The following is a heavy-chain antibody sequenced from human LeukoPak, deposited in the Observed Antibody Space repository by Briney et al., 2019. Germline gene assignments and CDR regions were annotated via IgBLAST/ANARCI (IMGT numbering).Heavy chain of an antibody. J-gene: IGHJ5*02. CDR3: ARVWGHDNWFAP. D-gene: IGHD7-27*01. V-gene: IGHV4-61*01. Sequence: SETLSLTCTVSGGSISSSSYYWSWIRQPPGKGLEWIGYIYYSGNTNYNPSLKSRVTISVDTSKNQFSLKLSSVTAADTAVYYCARVWGHDNWFAPWGQGTLVTVSS. CDR1: GGSISSSSYY. CDR2: IYYSGNT.